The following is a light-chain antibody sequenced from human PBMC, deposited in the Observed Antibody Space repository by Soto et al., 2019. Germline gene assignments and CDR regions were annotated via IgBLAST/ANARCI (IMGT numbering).Light chain of an antibody. CDR2: GTN. V-gene: IGLV7-43*01. CDR1: TGAVTSGHY. J-gene: IGLJ3*02. CDR3: LLYYGALWV. Sequence: QAVVTQEPSLTVSPGGTVTLTCASNTGAVTSGHYPNWFQQKPGQAPWALIYGTNRKHSWTPARFSGSLLGGKAALTLSGVQPEDEAEYYCLLYYGALWVFGGGTKVTVL.